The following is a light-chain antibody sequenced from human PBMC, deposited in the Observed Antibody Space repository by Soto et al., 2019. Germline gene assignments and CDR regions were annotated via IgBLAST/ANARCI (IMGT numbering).Light chain of an antibody. CDR3: SSYTSSSTLEAV. J-gene: IGLJ2*01. CDR2: EVS. CDR1: SSDVGGYNY. Sequence: QSVLTQPASVSGSHGQSITISCTGTSSDVGGYNYVSWYQQHPGKAPKLMIYEVSNRPSGVSNRFSGSKSGNTASLTISGLQAEDEADYYCSSYTSSSTLEAVFGGGTKLTVL. V-gene: IGLV2-14*01.